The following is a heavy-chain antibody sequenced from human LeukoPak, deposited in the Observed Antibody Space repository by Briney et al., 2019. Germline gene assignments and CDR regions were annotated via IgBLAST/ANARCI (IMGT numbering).Heavy chain of an antibody. V-gene: IGHV3-23*01. CDR2: ISGGGGTI. D-gene: IGHD2-2*02. J-gene: IGHJ3*02. CDR3: AKRLRDVVVVATGLPDVLDS. CDR1: GFTFSNYA. Sequence: GGSLRLSCAASGFTFSNYAMSWVRQAPGKGLEWVSVISGGGGTIVYADSVKGRFTISRDNSKNTLYLQMNSLRVDDTALYYCAKRLRDVVVVATGLPDVLDSWGQGTLVTVSS.